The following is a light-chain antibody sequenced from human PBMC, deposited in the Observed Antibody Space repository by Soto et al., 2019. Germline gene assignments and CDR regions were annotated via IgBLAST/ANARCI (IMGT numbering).Light chain of an antibody. CDR1: QSISSW. Sequence: DIQMTQSPSTLSASVGDRVTIICRASQSISSWLAWYQQKPGKAPKLLIYDASSLESGVPSRFSGSGSGTEFTLPISSLQPDDFATYYCQQYNSFPWTFGQGTKVEIK. V-gene: IGKV1-5*02. CDR2: DAS. J-gene: IGKJ1*01. CDR3: QQYNSFPWT.